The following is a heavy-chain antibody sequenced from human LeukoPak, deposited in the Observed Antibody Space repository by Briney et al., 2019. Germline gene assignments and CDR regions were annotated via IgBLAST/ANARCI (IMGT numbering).Heavy chain of an antibody. CDR1: GGSFSGYY. Sequence: ASETLSLTCAVYGGSFSGYYWSWIRQPPGKGLEWIGEINHSGSTNYNPSLKSRVTISVDTSKNQFSLKLSSVTAADTAVYYCAREGAGELLRWVDYWGQGTLVTVSS. D-gene: IGHD1-26*01. CDR3: AREGAGELLRWVDY. CDR2: INHSGST. V-gene: IGHV4-34*01. J-gene: IGHJ4*02.